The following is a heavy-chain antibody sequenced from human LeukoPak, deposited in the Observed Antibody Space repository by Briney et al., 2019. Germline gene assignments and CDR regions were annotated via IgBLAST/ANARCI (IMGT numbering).Heavy chain of an antibody. D-gene: IGHD4-17*01. CDR1: GGSINSYY. CDR2: IDASGRR. Sequence: SETLSLTCTVSGGSINSYYWSWIRQLVGKGLEWIGRIDASGRRNYNSSLKSRVTMSLDTSKNQFSLKVTSVTAADTAVYYCAREYGDFDHWGQGTLVTVSS. J-gene: IGHJ4*02. CDR3: AREYGDFDH. V-gene: IGHV4-4*07.